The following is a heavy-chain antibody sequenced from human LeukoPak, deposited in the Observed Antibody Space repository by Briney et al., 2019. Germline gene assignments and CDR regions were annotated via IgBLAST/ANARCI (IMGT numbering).Heavy chain of an antibody. J-gene: IGHJ4*02. CDR1: GFTFSSYA. CDR2: VSSDGSDK. D-gene: IGHD3-10*01. V-gene: IGHV3-30-3*01. CDR3: ARDFRGSGSLDY. Sequence: GGSLRLSCAASGFTFSSYAMHWVRQAPGKGLEWVAVVSSDGSDKYYGDSVKGRFSISRDNSKNTLNLQMNSPRAEDTAVYSCARDFRGSGSLDYWGQGTLVTVSS.